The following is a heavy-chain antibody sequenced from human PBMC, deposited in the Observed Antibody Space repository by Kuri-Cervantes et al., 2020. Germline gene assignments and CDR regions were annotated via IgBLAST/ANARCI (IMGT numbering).Heavy chain of an antibody. CDR1: GYTFTSYG. CDR3: ARDSPQDIVVVPAASRYYYYGMDV. V-gene: IGHV1-18*01. D-gene: IGHD2-2*01. Sequence: ASVKVSCKASGYTFTSYGISWVRQAPGQGLEWMGWISAYSGNTNYAQKLQGRVTMTTDTSTSTAYMELRSLRSDDTAVYYCARDSPQDIVVVPAASRYYYYGMDVWGQGTTVTVSS. J-gene: IGHJ6*02. CDR2: ISAYSGNT.